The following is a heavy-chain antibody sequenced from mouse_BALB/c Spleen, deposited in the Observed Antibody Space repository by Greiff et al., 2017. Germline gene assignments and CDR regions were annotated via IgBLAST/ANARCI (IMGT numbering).Heavy chain of an antibody. Sequence: QVQLKESGAELVRPGVSVKISCKGSGYTFTDYAMHWVKQSHAKSLEWIGVISTYYGDASYNQKFKGKATMTVDKSSSTAYMELARLTSEDSAIYYCARSYGNYGYAMDYWGQGTSVTVSS. J-gene: IGHJ4*01. CDR2: ISTYYGDA. CDR3: ARSYGNYGYAMDY. CDR1: GYTFTDYA. D-gene: IGHD2-1*01. V-gene: IGHV1S137*01.